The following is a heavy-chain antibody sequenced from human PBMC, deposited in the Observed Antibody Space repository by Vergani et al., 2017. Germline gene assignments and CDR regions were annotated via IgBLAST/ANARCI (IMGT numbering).Heavy chain of an antibody. V-gene: IGHV3-11*01. Sequence: QVQLVESGGGVVQPGRSLRLSCAASGCTFRDFYMTWIRQVPGKGLKWFSHISDSGTSINYADSVKGRFTVSRDNAKKSLYLQMTSLRVEDTAVYYWARGNWNDGFNSYYYMDVWGKGTTVTVSS. D-gene: IGHD1-1*01. CDR1: GCTFRDFY. CDR3: ARGNWNDGFNSYYYMDV. J-gene: IGHJ6*03. CDR2: ISDSGTSI.